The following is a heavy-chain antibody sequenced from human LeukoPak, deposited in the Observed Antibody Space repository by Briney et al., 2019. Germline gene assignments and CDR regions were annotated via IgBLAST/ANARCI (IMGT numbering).Heavy chain of an antibody. CDR3: AKDPSRPLWFGEPHDY. D-gene: IGHD3-10*01. Sequence: GGSLRLSCAASGFTFSSYAMSWVRQAPGKGLEWVSAISGSGGSTYYADSVKGRFTISRDNSKNTLYLQMNSLRAEDTAVYYCAKDPSRPLWFGEPHDYWGQGTLVTVSS. V-gene: IGHV3-23*01. J-gene: IGHJ4*02. CDR2: ISGSGGST. CDR1: GFTFSSYA.